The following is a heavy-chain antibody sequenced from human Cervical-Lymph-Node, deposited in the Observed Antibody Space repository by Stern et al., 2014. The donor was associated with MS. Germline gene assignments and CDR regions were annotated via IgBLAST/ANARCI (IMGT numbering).Heavy chain of an antibody. Sequence: QVQLVQSGAEVKKPGASVTVSCKASGYSFIASSINWMRQAPGQGLEWLGVISPSNSPTNYAQIFQGRVTMTRDTSTTTVYMELSSLKSEDTAVYYCARDGGHWDFDYWGQGTLVTVSS. V-gene: IGHV1-46*01. CDR3: ARDGGHWDFDY. D-gene: IGHD7-27*01. CDR1: GYSFIASS. J-gene: IGHJ4*02. CDR2: ISPSNSPT.